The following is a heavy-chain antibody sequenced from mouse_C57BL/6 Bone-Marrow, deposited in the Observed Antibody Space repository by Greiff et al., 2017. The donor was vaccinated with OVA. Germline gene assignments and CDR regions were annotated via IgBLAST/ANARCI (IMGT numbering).Heavy chain of an antibody. CDR2: INPNNGGT. J-gene: IGHJ2*01. Sequence: VQLQQSGPELVKPGASVKISCKASGYTFTDYYMNWVKQSHGKSLEWIGDINPNNGGTSYNQKFKGKATLTVDKSSSTAYMELRSLTSEDSAVYYCARGSNYVLDYWGQGTTLTVSS. CDR3: ARGSNYVLDY. D-gene: IGHD2-5*01. CDR1: GYTFTDYY. V-gene: IGHV1-26*01.